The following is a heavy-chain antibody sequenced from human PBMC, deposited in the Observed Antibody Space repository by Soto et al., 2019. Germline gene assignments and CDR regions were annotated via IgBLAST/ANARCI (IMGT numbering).Heavy chain of an antibody. J-gene: IGHJ1*01. V-gene: IGHV2-5*02. CDR3: AHQTLTYYDFWSGFR. D-gene: IGHD3-3*01. Sequence: GSGPTLVNPTQTLTLTCTFSGFSLSTSGVGVGWIRQPPGKALEWLALIYWDDDKRYSPSLKSRLTITKDTSKNQVVLTMTNMDPVDTATYYCAHQTLTYYDFWSGFRWAQGTLVTVSS. CDR2: IYWDDDK. CDR1: GFSLSTSGVG.